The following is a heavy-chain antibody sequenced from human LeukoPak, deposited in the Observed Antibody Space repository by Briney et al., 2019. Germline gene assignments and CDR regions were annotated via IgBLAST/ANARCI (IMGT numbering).Heavy chain of an antibody. CDR3: ARAFQSLGGLSLPDY. CDR2: IHPSTGNP. Sequence: GASVKVSCKASGYIFTGYYIHWVRQAPGQGLGWMGWIHPSTGNPTYAQGFTGRFVFSLDTSVSTTYLQISSLKAEDTAVYFCARAFQSLGGLSLPDYWGQGTLVTVSS. J-gene: IGHJ4*02. V-gene: IGHV7-4-1*02. CDR1: GYIFTGYY. D-gene: IGHD3-16*02.